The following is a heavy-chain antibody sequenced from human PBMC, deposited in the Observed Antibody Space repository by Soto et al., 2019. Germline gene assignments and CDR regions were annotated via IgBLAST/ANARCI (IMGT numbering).Heavy chain of an antibody. Sequence: GGSLRLSCAASGFTFSSYSMNWVRQAPGKGLEWVSYISSSSSTIYYADSVKGRFTISRDNAKNSLYLQMNSLRDEDTAVYYCARDFLLQWLVRGYYYYGMDVWGQGTTVTV. CDR3: ARDFLLQWLVRGYYYYGMDV. J-gene: IGHJ6*02. V-gene: IGHV3-48*02. CDR1: GFTFSSYS. CDR2: ISSSSSTI. D-gene: IGHD6-19*01.